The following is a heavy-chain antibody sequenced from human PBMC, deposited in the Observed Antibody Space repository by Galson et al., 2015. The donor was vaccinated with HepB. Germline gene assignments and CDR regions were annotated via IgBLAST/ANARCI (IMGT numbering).Heavy chain of an antibody. J-gene: IGHJ4*02. Sequence: SLRLSCAGSGFTFGDFPMNWFRQAPGKGLEWVSFIRSKPYGGTTEYAPSVQGRFTISRDDSKGIAYLQMDSLKTKDTAMYYCTRGRHYYDRSGYSDCWGQGTLVTVSS. V-gene: IGHV3-49*03. CDR2: IRSKPYGGTT. CDR1: GFTFGDFP. CDR3: TRGRHYYDRSGYSDC. D-gene: IGHD3-22*01.